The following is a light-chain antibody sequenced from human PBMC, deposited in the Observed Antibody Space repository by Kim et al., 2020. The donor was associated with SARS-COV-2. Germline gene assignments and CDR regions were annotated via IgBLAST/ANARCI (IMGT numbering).Light chain of an antibody. Sequence: QSALTQPRSVSGSPGQSVTISCIGTSSDVGGYNYVSWYQHHPGKAPKLMIYGVSKRPSGVPDRFSGSKSDNTASLTISGLQAEDEADYSCCSYAGSYTWVFGGGTKLTVL. V-gene: IGLV2-11*01. CDR3: CSYAGSYTWV. J-gene: IGLJ3*02. CDR2: GVS. CDR1: SSDVGGYNY.